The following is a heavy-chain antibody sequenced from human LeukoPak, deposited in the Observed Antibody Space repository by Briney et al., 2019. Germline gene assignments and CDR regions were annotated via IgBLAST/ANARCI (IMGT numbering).Heavy chain of an antibody. D-gene: IGHD5-18*01. V-gene: IGHV4-34*01. CDR2: INHSGST. J-gene: IGHJ3*02. CDR3: ARGVTWIQLWLSAFDI. Sequence: SETLSLTCTVSGGSISSYYWSWIRQPPGKGLEWIGEINHSGSTNYNPSLKSRVTISVDTSKNQFSLKLSSVTAADTAVYYCARGVTWIQLWLSAFDIWGQGTMVTVSS. CDR1: GGSISSYY.